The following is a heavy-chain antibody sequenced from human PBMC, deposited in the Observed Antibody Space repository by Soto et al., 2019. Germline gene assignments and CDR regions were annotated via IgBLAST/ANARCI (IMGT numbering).Heavy chain of an antibody. CDR3: ARAPPSPSSGEWLLNPGMDV. CDR1: GFTFSSYS. J-gene: IGHJ6*02. V-gene: IGHV3-48*02. Sequence: GGSLRLSCAASGFTFSSYSMNWVRQAPGKGLEWVSYISSSSSTIYYADSVKGRFTISRDNAKNSLYLQMNSLRDEDTAVYYCARAPPSPSSGEWLLNPGMDVWGQGTTVTVSS. D-gene: IGHD3-3*01. CDR2: ISSSSSTI.